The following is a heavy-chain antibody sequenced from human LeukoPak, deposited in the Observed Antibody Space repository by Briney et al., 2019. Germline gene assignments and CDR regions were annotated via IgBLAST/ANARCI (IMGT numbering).Heavy chain of an antibody. CDR3: AKEVIGAAGSRFDH. D-gene: IGHD6-13*01. Sequence: GSPRLSCSASGFTFISFGMGWVRQAPGKGLEWVSSVSGNSAGTYYADSVKGRFSISRDNSKNTLYLQMNDLRAEDKAVYYWAKEVIGAAGSRFDHWGQGTRVTVSS. V-gene: IGHV3-23*01. CDR2: VSGNSAGT. J-gene: IGHJ4*02. CDR1: GFTFISFG.